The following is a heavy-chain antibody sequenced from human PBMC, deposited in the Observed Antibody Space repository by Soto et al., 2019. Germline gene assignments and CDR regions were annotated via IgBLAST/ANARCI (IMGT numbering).Heavy chain of an antibody. Sequence: GGSLRLSCVASGFTVSHNYMSWVRQAPGKGLEWVSFIYNGGSTYYSDSVKGRFTVSRDSSKNTLYLQMNSLTAEDTAVYYCAKSIYGSGTFYTEGYFDYWGQGTQVTV. CDR3: AKSIYGSGTFYTEGYFDY. CDR2: IYNGGST. D-gene: IGHD3-10*01. CDR1: GFTVSHNY. J-gene: IGHJ4*02. V-gene: IGHV3-66*01.